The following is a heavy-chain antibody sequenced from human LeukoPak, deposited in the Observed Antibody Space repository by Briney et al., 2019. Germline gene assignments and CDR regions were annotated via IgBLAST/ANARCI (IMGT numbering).Heavy chain of an antibody. J-gene: IGHJ4*02. D-gene: IGHD1-1*01. CDR1: GDSVSSNSAS. CDR2: TYYRSKWYN. CDR3: ARARTTRTFDD. Sequence: SQTLSLTCAISGDSVSSNSASWNWFRQSPSRGLEWLGRTYYRSKWYNEYAVSVKTRITINPDTSKNQFSLQLNSVTPEDTAVYYCARARTTRTFDDWGQGTLVTVSS. V-gene: IGHV6-1*01.